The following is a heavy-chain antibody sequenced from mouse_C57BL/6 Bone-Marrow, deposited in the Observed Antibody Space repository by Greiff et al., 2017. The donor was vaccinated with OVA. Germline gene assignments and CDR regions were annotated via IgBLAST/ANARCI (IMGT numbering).Heavy chain of an antibody. CDR2: FYPGSGSI. CDR1: GYTFTEYT. CDR3: ARHEESITTVGYYFDY. Sequence: QVHVKQSGAELVKPGASVKLSCKASGYTFTEYTIHWVKQRSGQGLEWIGWFYPGSGSIKYNEKFKDKATLTADKSSSTVYMELSRLTSEDSAVYFCARHEESITTVGYYFDYWGQGTTLTVSS. V-gene: IGHV1-62-2*01. D-gene: IGHD1-1*01. J-gene: IGHJ2*01.